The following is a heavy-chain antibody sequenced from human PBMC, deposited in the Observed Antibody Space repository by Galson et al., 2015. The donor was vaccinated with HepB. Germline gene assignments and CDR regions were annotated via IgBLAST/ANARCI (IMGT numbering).Heavy chain of an antibody. Sequence: SLRLSCAASGFTFTSYTMGWVRQAPGKGLKWVSSLSVKGDISYYEDPVKGRFTISRDNSKKLVYLQMNGLRAEDTAVYYCAKVAILGATPHYFDYLGQGTLVTVSS. D-gene: IGHD3-16*01. CDR2: LSVKGDIS. CDR1: GFTFTSYT. CDR3: AKVAILGATPHYFDY. J-gene: IGHJ4*02. V-gene: IGHV3-23*01.